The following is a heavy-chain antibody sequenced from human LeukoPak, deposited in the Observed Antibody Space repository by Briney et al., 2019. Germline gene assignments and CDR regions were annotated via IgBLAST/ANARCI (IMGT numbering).Heavy chain of an antibody. Sequence: SVKVSCKASGGTFSSYAISWVRQAPGQGLEWMGGIIPIFGTANYAQKFQGRVTITADKSTSTAYMELSSLRSEDTAVYYCARGMDYYGSGSEEEPNDYWGQGTLVTVSS. V-gene: IGHV1-69*06. CDR3: ARGMDYYGSGSEEEPNDY. D-gene: IGHD3-10*01. J-gene: IGHJ4*02. CDR1: GGTFSSYA. CDR2: IIPIFGTA.